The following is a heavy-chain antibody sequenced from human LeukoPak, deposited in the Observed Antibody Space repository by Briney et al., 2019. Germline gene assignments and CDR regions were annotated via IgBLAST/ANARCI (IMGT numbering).Heavy chain of an antibody. V-gene: IGHV3-64*01. J-gene: IGHJ4*02. Sequence: GGSLRLSCAASGFTFSNYCMHGVRQAPGKGLESVSAISNNGGGTYYANSVKGRFTISRDNSKNTLYLQMGNLRAEDMAVYYCAREHYGGNDYWGQGTLVTVSS. CDR2: ISNNGGGT. CDR1: GFTFSNYC. D-gene: IGHD4-23*01. CDR3: AREHYGGNDY.